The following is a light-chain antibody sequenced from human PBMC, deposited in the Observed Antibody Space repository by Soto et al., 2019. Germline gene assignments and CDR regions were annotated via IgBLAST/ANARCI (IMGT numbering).Light chain of an antibody. CDR2: EGN. CDR3: CTYASTSTSLV. Sequence: QSALTQPASVSGSPGQSITISCSGTSSDVGNYPLVSWYQQHPGKVPKLVIYEGNKRPSGVSNRFSGSKSGNTASLTISGLQAEDEAEYFCCTYASTSTSLVFGTGTKVTVL. CDR1: SSDVGNYPL. V-gene: IGLV2-23*01. J-gene: IGLJ1*01.